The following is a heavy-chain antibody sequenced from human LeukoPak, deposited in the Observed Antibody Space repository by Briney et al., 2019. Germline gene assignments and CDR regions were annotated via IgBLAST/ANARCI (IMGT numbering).Heavy chain of an antibody. V-gene: IGHV1-69*13. CDR3: ARERGPRGLFDP. D-gene: IGHD3-10*01. CDR1: GGTFISYA. J-gene: IGHJ5*02. Sequence: ASVKVSCKASGGTFISYAISWVRQAPGQGLEWMGGIIPIFGTANYAQKFQGRVTITADESTSTAYMELSSLRSEDTAVYYCARERGPRGLFDPWGQGTLVTVSS. CDR2: IIPIFGTA.